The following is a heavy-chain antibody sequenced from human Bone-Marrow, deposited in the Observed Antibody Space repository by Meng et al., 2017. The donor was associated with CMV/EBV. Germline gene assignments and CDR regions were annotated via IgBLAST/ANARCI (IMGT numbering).Heavy chain of an antibody. CDR1: GYTFTSYD. Sequence: SVKVSCKASGYTFTSYDINWVRQAPGQGLEWMGGIIPILGIANYAQKFQGRVTITADKSTSTAYMELSSLRSEDTAVYYCARAPMDVDTAMVDVYYYGMDVWGQGTTVTVSS. CDR2: IIPILGIA. J-gene: IGHJ6*02. D-gene: IGHD5-18*01. V-gene: IGHV1-69*10. CDR3: ARAPMDVDTAMVDVYYYGMDV.